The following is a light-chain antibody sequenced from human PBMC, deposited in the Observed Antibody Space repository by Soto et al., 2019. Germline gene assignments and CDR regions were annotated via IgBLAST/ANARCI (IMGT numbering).Light chain of an antibody. CDR1: SSNIGAGYD. CDR3: QSYDTSLSGFYV. J-gene: IGLJ1*01. Sequence: VLTQPPSVSGAPGQRVTISCTGSSSNIGAGYDVHWYQQLPGTAPKLLVYGNINRPSGVPDRFSGSKSGTSASLAITGLQAEDEADYYCQSYDTSLSGFYVFGTGTKVTVL. CDR2: GNI. V-gene: IGLV1-40*01.